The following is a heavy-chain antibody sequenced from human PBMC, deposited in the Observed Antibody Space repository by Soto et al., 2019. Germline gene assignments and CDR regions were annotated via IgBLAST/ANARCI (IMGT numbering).Heavy chain of an antibody. CDR1: GYTLTELS. V-gene: IGHV1-24*01. J-gene: IGHJ3*02. CDR2: FDPEDGET. D-gene: IGHD2-2*01. CDR3: ATMGPRIGYQLLCDGFDI. Sequence: ASVKVSCKVSGYTLTELSMHWVRQAPGKGLEWMGGFDPEDGETIYAQKFQSRVTMTEDTSTDTAYMELSSLRSEDTAVYYCATMGPRIGYQLLCDGFDIWGQGTMVTVSS.